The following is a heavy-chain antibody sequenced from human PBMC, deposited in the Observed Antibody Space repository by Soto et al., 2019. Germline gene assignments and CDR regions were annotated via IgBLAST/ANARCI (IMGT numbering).Heavy chain of an antibody. Sequence: EVPLVESGGGLVQPGGSLRLSCVDSGFTFSRYWMSWVRQAPVKGLEWVGNIKQDGSEKNYVDSVKGRFTISRDNAKNSMYLQMNSLRAEDTAVYYCARIASSGRGWDVWGQGTTVVVSS. CDR1: GFTFSRYW. CDR2: IKQDGSEK. J-gene: IGHJ6*02. V-gene: IGHV3-7*01. D-gene: IGHD3-10*01. CDR3: ARIASSGRGWDV.